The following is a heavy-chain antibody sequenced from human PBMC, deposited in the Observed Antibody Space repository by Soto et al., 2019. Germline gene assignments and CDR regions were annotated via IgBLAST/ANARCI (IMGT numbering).Heavy chain of an antibody. V-gene: IGHV3-23*01. Sequence: EVQLLESGGGLVQPGGSLRLSCAASGFTFSSYAMSWVRQGHGKGLEWDSGINVSGGTTYYADSVKGRFTISRDNSKSTLYLQLYSLRAEDTAVYYCAKAWFSYYVYYMDLWGKGTPVTVSS. CDR3: AKAWFSYYVYYMDL. J-gene: IGHJ6*03. D-gene: IGHD3-10*01. CDR2: INVSGGTT. CDR1: GFTFSSYA.